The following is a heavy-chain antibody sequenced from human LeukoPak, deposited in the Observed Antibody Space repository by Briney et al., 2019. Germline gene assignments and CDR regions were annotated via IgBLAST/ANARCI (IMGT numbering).Heavy chain of an antibody. Sequence: GASAKVSSKASGGTFSSYAISWVRQAPGQGLEWMGGIIPIFGTANYAQKFQGRVTITADESTSTAYMELSSLRSEDTAVYCCAHRTEKGDYWGQGTLVTVSS. CDR1: GGTFSSYA. CDR3: AHRTEKGDY. CDR2: IIPIFGTA. V-gene: IGHV1-69*13. J-gene: IGHJ4*02.